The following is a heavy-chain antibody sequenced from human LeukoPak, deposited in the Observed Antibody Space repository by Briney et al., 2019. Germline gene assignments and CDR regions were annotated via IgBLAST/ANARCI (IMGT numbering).Heavy chain of an antibody. CDR3: AREGGSSSWYLNWFDP. Sequence: PSETPSLTRTVSGGSISGYYWSWIPQPAGAGLEWIGRIYTSGSTNYNPSLKSRVTMSVDTSKNQFSLRLSSVTAADTAVYYCAREGGSSSWYLNWFDPWGQGTLVTVSS. CDR1: GGSISGYY. J-gene: IGHJ5*02. CDR2: IYTSGST. D-gene: IGHD6-13*01. V-gene: IGHV4-4*07.